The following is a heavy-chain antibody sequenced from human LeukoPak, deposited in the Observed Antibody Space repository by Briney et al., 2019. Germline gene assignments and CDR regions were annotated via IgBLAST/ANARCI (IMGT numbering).Heavy chain of an antibody. Sequence: ASVKVSCKASGYTFTGYYMHWVRQAPGQGLEWMGWINPNSGGTNYAQKFQGRVTMTRDTSISTAYMELSRLRSDDTAVYYCARCTVTTDWYFDLWGRGTLVTVSS. CDR1: GYTFTGYY. CDR3: ARCTVTTDWYFDL. V-gene: IGHV1-2*02. CDR2: INPNSGGT. D-gene: IGHD4-11*01. J-gene: IGHJ2*01.